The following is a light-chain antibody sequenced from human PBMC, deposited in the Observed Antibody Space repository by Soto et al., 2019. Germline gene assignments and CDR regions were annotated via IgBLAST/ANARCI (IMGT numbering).Light chain of an antibody. J-gene: IGKJ2*01. CDR1: QSVLYSSNNKNY. Sequence: DIVMTQSPDSLAVSLGERAPINCKSSQSVLYSSNNKNYLAWYQQKPGQPPKLLIYWASTRESGVPDRFSGSGSGTDFTLTISSLQAEDVAVYYCQQYYITPPYTFGQGTKVDI. V-gene: IGKV4-1*01. CDR3: QQYYITPPYT. CDR2: WAS.